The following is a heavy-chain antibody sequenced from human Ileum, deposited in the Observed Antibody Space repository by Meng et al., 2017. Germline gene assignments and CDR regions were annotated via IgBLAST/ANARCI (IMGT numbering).Heavy chain of an antibody. J-gene: IGHJ4*02. CDR2: IYYSGST. V-gene: IGHV4-59*08. Sequence: VQLQESGPGLVKPSETLSLTCTFSGGFISNYYWSWIRQPPRKGLEWIGYIYYSGSTNYNSSLKSRVTISVDTSKNQFSLKLSSVTAADTAVYYCARLMVVGNTGYHFDNWGQGTLVTVSS. CDR1: GGFISNYY. CDR3: ARLMVVGNTGYHFDN. D-gene: IGHD2-15*01.